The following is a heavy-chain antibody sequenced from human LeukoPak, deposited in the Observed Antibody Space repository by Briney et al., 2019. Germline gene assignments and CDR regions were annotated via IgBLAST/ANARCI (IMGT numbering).Heavy chain of an antibody. V-gene: IGHV3-11*03. CDR1: GFSFSEYY. CDR3: ARHSEGPVNDPFDI. Sequence: GGSLRLSCAASGFSFSEYYMPWIRQAPGKGLEWVSNLSSSGRYTNYADSVRGRFTISRDNAKNSLYLQMNSLRAEDTAVYYCARHSEGPVNDPFDIWRQGTKVTVSS. D-gene: IGHD2-2*01. CDR2: LSSSGRYT. J-gene: IGHJ3*02.